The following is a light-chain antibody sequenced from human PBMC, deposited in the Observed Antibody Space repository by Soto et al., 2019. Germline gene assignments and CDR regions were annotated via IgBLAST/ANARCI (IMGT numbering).Light chain of an antibody. CDR3: SSYTSSSTEV. CDR1: SSDVGGYNY. Sequence: QSALTQPASVSGSPGQSITISCTGTSSDVGGYNYVSWYQHHPGKAPKLLIYDVNSRPSGVSDRFSGSKSGNTASLTISGLQAEDEAEYYCSSYTSSSTEVFGTGTKVTVL. CDR2: DVN. V-gene: IGLV2-14*03. J-gene: IGLJ1*01.